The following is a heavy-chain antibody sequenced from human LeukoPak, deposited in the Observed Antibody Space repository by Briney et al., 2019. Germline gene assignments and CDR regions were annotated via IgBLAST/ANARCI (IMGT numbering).Heavy chain of an antibody. CDR2: IWYDGSNK. D-gene: IGHD5-24*01. Sequence: GGSLRLSCAASGFTFSSYGMHWVRQAPGKGLERVAVIWYDGSNKYYADSVKGRFTISRDNSKNTLYLQMNSLRAEDTAVYYCARDFRDGYTSYFDYWGQGTLVTVSS. CDR1: GFTFSSYG. CDR3: ARDFRDGYTSYFDY. V-gene: IGHV3-33*01. J-gene: IGHJ4*02.